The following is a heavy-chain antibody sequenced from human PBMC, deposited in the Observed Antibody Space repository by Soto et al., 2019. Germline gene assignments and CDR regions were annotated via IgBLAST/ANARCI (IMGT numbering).Heavy chain of an antibody. Sequence: QVQLVQSGAEVREPGSSVKVSCKASGGTFRTYSITWVRXXXXXXXXXXXKIXPILDIANYAQKFQGRVTITADKSTSXAYMXXXXLXSXXXXXXXXXXXPVVVVPDDMFTRHNWFDPWGQGTRVTVSP. D-gene: IGHD2-2*01. CDR3: XXXPVVVVPDDMFTRHNWFDP. J-gene: IGHJ5*02. CDR1: GGTFRTYS. CDR2: IXPILDIA. V-gene: IGHV1-69*02.